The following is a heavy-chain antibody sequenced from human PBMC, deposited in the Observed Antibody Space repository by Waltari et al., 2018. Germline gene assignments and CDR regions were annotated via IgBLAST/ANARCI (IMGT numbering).Heavy chain of an antibody. CDR3: AKFIRLQLDWFDP. CDR2: IYYTGST. V-gene: IGHV4-59*08. D-gene: IGHD4-4*01. J-gene: IGHJ5*02. Sequence: QVQLQESGPGLVKPSETLSLTCTVSGGSISGYYWSWIRLSPGKGLEWIGHIYYTGSTNYNPALRSRVPMSIDASKNQFSLKLSSVTAADTAVYYCAKFIRLQLDWFDPWGRGTLVTVSS. CDR1: GGSISGYY.